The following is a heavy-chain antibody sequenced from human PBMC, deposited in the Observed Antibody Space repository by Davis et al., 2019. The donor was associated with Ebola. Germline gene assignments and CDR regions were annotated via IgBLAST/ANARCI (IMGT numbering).Heavy chain of an antibody. CDR1: GYTFTSYY. J-gene: IGHJ4*02. CDR2: INPSGGST. Sequence: ASVTVSCKASGYTFTSYYMYWVRQAPGQGLEWMGMINPSGGSTSYAQKFQGRVTMTRDTSTSTVYMELSSLRSEDTAVYYGFRGDIVEFGGYWGQGTLVTVSS. V-gene: IGHV1-46*01. CDR3: FRGDIVEFGGY. D-gene: IGHD2-15*01.